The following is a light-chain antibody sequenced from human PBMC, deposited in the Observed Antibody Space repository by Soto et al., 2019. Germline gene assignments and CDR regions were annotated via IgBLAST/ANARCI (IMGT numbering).Light chain of an antibody. V-gene: IGKV3-20*01. Sequence: EIVLTQSPGTLSSSPGEKATLSCRASQSIDNRYLAWYQHKPGQVPRLLIYATSSRATGIPDRFGGSGSGTDFTLTINRLEPEDFAVYYCQQYLGSSWTFGQGTKVDIK. CDR2: ATS. CDR3: QQYLGSSWT. J-gene: IGKJ1*01. CDR1: QSIDNRY.